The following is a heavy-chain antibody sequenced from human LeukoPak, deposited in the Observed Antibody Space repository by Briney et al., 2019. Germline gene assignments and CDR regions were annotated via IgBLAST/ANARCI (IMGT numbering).Heavy chain of an antibody. D-gene: IGHD3-9*01. CDR2: ISSSSSYI. CDR3: ARDFDNPFSLDY. J-gene: IGHJ4*02. CDR1: GFTFSSYS. Sequence: GGSLRLSCAASGFTFSSYSMNGVPQAPGKGLEWVSSISSSSSYIYYADSVKGRFTISRDNAKNSLYLQMNSLRAEDTAVYYCARDFDNPFSLDYWGQGTLVTVSS. V-gene: IGHV3-21*01.